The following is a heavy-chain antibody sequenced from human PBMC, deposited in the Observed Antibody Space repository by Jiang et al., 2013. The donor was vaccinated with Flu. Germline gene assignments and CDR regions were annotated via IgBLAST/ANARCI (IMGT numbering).Heavy chain of an antibody. CDR2: INSDGSST. Sequence: VQLVESGGGLVQPGGSLRLSCAVSGLTFSSYWMHWVRQAPGKGLVWVSRINSDGSSTSYADSVKGRFTISRDNAKNTLYLQMNSLRAEDTAVYYCATPRTAVTASGLWGWGQGTMVTVSS. CDR1: GLTFSSYW. J-gene: IGHJ3*01. CDR3: ATPRTAVTASGLWG. D-gene: IGHD4-17*01. V-gene: IGHV3-74*01.